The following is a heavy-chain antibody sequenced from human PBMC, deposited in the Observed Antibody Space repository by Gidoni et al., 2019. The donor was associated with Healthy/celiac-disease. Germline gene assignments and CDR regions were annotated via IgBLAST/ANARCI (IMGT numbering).Heavy chain of an antibody. CDR1: GFPFSSYG. CDR2: ISYDGSNK. Sequence: QVPLVESGGGVVQPVRSLRLAWAPPGFPFSSYGMHWVRQAPAKGLEWVAVISYDGSNKYYADSVKGRFTISRDNSKNTLYLQMNSLRAEDTAVYYCAKDLGVVAATDYWGQGTLVTVSS. V-gene: IGHV3-30*18. D-gene: IGHD2-15*01. J-gene: IGHJ4*02. CDR3: AKDLGVVAATDY.